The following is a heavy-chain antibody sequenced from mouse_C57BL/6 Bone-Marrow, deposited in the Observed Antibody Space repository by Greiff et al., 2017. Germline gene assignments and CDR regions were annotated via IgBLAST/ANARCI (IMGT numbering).Heavy chain of an antibody. Sequence: VKLQESGAELVRPGTSVKVSCKASGYAFTNYLIEWVKQRPGQGLEWIGVINPGSGGTNYNEKFKGKATLTADKSSSTAYMRLSSLTSEDSAVYFCARDGYYSYYFDYWGQGTTLTVSS. CDR2: INPGSGGT. CDR1: GYAFTNYL. CDR3: ARDGYYSYYFDY. J-gene: IGHJ2*01. V-gene: IGHV1-54*01. D-gene: IGHD2-3*01.